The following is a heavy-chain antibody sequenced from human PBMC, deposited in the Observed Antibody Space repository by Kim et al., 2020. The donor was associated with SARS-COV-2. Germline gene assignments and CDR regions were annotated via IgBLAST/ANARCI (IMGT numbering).Heavy chain of an antibody. Sequence: GRCPISRDNSKNTLYLQMNSLRAEDTAVYFCARNPLVVIAILFFCYGMDVWGQGTTVTVSS. D-gene: IGHD2-21*01. J-gene: IGHJ6*02. V-gene: IGHV3-30*01. CDR3: ARNPLVVIAILFFCYGMDV.